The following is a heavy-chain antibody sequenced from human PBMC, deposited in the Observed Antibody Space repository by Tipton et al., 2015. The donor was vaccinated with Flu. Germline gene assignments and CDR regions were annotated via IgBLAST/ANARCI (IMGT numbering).Heavy chain of an antibody. Sequence: TLSLTCAVYGGSFSGYYWGWIRQPPGKGLEWIGSIRYGGSSYYTPSLKSRVTISLDMSKDQFSLKLASVTAADTAVCYCARVWSSFVATASLDYWGRGTLVTVSS. J-gene: IGHJ4*02. CDR3: ARVWSSFVATASLDY. CDR1: GGSFSGYY. CDR2: IRYGGSS. D-gene: IGHD1-1*01. V-gene: IGHV4-34*01.